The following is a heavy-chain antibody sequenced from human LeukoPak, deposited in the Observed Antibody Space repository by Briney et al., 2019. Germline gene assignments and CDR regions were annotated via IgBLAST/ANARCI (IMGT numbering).Heavy chain of an antibody. Sequence: SVKVSCKASGYTFTSYGISWVRQAPGQGLEWMGGIIPIFGTANYAQKFQGRVTITADESTSTAYMELSSLRSEDTAVYYCARGYRSYSSSSHSDYWGQGTLVTVSS. J-gene: IGHJ4*02. V-gene: IGHV1-69*13. CDR3: ARGYRSYSSSSHSDY. D-gene: IGHD6-6*01. CDR2: IIPIFGTA. CDR1: GYTFTSYG.